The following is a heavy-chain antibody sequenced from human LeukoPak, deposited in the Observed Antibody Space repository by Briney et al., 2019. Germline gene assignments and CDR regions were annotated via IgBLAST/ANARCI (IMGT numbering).Heavy chain of an antibody. V-gene: IGHV3-30-3*01. J-gene: IGHJ3*02. CDR2: ISYDGSNK. D-gene: IGHD1-7*01. Sequence: PGRSLRLSCAASGFTFSSYAMHWVRQAPGKGLEWVAVISYDGSNKYYADSVKGRFTISRDNSKNTLYLQMNSLRAEDTAVYYCAREGDWNYGYAFDIWGQGTMATVSS. CDR3: AREGDWNYGYAFDI. CDR1: GFTFSSYA.